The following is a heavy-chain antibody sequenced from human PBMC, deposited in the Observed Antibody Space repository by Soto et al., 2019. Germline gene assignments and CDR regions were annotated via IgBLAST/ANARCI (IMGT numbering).Heavy chain of an antibody. D-gene: IGHD2-15*01. CDR2: ISSSSSYI. J-gene: IGHJ3*02. CDR1: GFTFSSYS. CDR3: ARDLAGYCSGGSCYSAFDI. Sequence: GSLRLSCAASGFTFSSYSMNWVRQAPGKGLEWVSSISSSSSYIYYADSVKGRFTISRDNAKNSLYLQMNSLRAEDTAVYYCARDLAGYCSGGSCYSAFDIWGQGTMVTVSS. V-gene: IGHV3-21*01.